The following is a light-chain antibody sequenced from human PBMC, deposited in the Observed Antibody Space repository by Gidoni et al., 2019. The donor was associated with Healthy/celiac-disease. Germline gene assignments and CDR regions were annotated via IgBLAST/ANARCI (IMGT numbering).Light chain of an antibody. J-gene: IGLJ3*02. CDR2: SNN. Sequence: QPVLPQPPSASGTPGQRVTISCSGSSSNIGSNTVNWYQQLPGTAPKLLIYSNNQRPSGVPDRCSGSKSGTSASLAISGLQSEDEADYYCAAWDDSLNGLVFGGGTKLTVL. CDR1: SSNIGSNT. V-gene: IGLV1-44*01. CDR3: AAWDDSLNGLV.